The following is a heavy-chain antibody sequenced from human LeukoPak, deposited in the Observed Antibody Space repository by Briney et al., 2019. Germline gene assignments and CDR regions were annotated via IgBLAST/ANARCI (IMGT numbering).Heavy chain of an antibody. CDR1: GFTFSDSA. J-gene: IGHJ4*02. V-gene: IGHV3-7*04. Sequence: GGSLRLSCEASGFTFSDSAMSWVRQASGKGLEWVANIKQDGSEKYYVDSVKGRFTISRDNAKNSLYLQMNSLRAEDTAVYYCARDGSGSYDYWGQGTLVTVSS. D-gene: IGHD3-10*01. CDR3: ARDGSGSYDY. CDR2: IKQDGSEK.